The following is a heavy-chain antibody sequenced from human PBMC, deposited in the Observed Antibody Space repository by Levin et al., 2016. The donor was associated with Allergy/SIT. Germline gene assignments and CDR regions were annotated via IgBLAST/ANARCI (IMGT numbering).Heavy chain of an antibody. CDR2: INPNSGGT. Sequence: WVRQAPGQGLEWMGWINPNSGGTNYAQKFQGRVTMTRDTSISTAYMELSSLKSDDTAVYYCARLTGDREFDYWGQGTLVTVSS. V-gene: IGHV1-2*02. J-gene: IGHJ4*02. CDR3: ARLTGDREFDY. D-gene: IGHD7-27*01.